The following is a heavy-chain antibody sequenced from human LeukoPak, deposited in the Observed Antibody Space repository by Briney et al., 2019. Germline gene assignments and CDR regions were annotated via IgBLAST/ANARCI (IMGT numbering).Heavy chain of an antibody. CDR3: ARASGYDLGFFDY. V-gene: IGHV1-8*01. CDR2: MNPNSGNT. Sequence: ASVKVSCKASGYTFTSYDINWVRQATGQGLEWTGWMNPNSGNTGYAQKFQGRVTMTRNTSISTAYMELSSLRSEDTAVYYCARASGYDLGFFDYWGQGTLATVSS. J-gene: IGHJ4*02. CDR1: GYTFTSYD. D-gene: IGHD5-12*01.